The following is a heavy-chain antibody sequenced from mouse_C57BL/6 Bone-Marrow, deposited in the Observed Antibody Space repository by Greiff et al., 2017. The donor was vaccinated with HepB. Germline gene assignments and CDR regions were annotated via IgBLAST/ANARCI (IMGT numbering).Heavy chain of an antibody. CDR3: ARLNYHAMDY. D-gene: IGHD1-3*01. J-gene: IGHJ4*01. CDR1: GFTFSDYG. Sequence: EVKLVESGGGLVQPGGSLKLSCAASGFTFSDYGMAWVRQAPRKGPEWVAFISNLAYSIYYADTVTGRFTISRENAKNTLYLEMSSLRSEDTAMYYCARLNYHAMDYWGQGTSVTVSS. V-gene: IGHV5-15*01. CDR2: ISNLAYSI.